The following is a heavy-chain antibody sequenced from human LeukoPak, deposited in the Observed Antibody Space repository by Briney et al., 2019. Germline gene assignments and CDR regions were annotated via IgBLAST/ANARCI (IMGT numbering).Heavy chain of an antibody. CDR3: AKDACCSGGSCYCDYYYYGMDV. CDR2: IYPSGST. Sequence: SETLSLTCSVSGGSISNYYWSWIRQPAGKGLEWVGRIYPSGSTNYNPSLKSRVTMSIDTSKNQFSLKLSSVTAADTAVYYCAKDACCSGGSCYCDYYYYGMDVWGQGTTVTVSS. J-gene: IGHJ6*02. V-gene: IGHV4-4*07. D-gene: IGHD2-15*01. CDR1: GGSISNYY.